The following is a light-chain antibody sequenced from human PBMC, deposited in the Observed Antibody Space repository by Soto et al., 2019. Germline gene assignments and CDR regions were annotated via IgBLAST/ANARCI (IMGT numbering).Light chain of an antibody. CDR1: QTVSSN. CDR2: GAS. V-gene: IGKV3-15*01. J-gene: IGKJ2*01. CDR3: QQYNNWPPYT. Sequence: EIVMTQSPATLSVSPGEWATLSCRASQTVSSNLAWYQQKPGQAPRLLIYGASTRATGIPARFIGSGSGTEFTLTISSLQSEDLAVYYCQQYNNWPPYTCGQGTKLDIK.